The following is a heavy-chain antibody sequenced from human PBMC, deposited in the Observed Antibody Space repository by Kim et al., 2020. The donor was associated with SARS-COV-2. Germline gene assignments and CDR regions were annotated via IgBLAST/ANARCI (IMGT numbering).Heavy chain of an antibody. CDR1: GGTFSSYA. V-gene: IGHV1-69*13. CDR2: IIPIFGTA. CDR3: ARRFHLLARPWFDP. J-gene: IGHJ5*02. Sequence: SVKVSCKASGGTFSSYAISWVRQAPGQGLEWMGGIIPIFGTANYAQKFQGRVTITADESTSTAYMELSSLRSEDTAVYYCARRFHLLARPWFDPWGQGTLVTVSS.